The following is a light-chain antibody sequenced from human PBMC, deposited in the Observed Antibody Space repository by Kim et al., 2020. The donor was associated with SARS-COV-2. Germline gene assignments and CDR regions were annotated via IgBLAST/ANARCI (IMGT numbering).Light chain of an antibody. J-gene: IGLJ3*02. Sequence: NFMLTQPHSVSESPGKTVTISCTGSGGRLASNYVQWYQQRPGSPPTTVIYEDTRRPSGVPDRFSGTIDTSSNSASLTISGLKTEDEADYYCQSHDNSNRGVFGGGTQLTVL. CDR1: GGRLASNY. CDR3: QSHDNSNRGV. CDR2: EDT. V-gene: IGLV6-57*02.